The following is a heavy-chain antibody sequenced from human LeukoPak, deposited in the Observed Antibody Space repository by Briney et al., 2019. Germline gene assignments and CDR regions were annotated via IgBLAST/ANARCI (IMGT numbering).Heavy chain of an antibody. V-gene: IGHV1-2*02. Sequence: ASVKVSCKSSGYTFTYYYVHWVRQVPGQGLEWMGWINPNSGDTDYALKFQGRVTMTRDTSISTAYMELSSLRSDDTAVYYCARDMDTGPDLFDYWGQGTLVTVSS. CDR3: ARDMDTGPDLFDY. D-gene: IGHD5-18*01. J-gene: IGHJ4*02. CDR2: INPNSGDT. CDR1: GYTFTYYY.